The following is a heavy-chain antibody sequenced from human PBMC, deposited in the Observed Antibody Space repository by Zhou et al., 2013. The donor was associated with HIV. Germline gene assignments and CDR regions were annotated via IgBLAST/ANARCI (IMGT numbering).Heavy chain of an antibody. V-gene: IGHV1-69*05. CDR3: ATRGNCSSTSCYTYFDY. CDR1: GGTFSSYA. D-gene: IGHD2-2*01. Sequence: QVQLVQSGAEVKKPGSSVKVSCKASGGTFSSYAISWVRQAPGQGLEWMGGIIPIFGTANYAQKFQGRVTITTDESTSTAYMELSSLRSEDTAVYYCATRGNCSSTSCYTYFDYWGQGTPGHRLL. J-gene: IGHJ4*02. CDR2: IIPIFGTA.